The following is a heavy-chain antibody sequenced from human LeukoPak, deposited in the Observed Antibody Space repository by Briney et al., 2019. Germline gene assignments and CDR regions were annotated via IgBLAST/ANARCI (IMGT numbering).Heavy chain of an antibody. J-gene: IGHJ4*02. CDR1: GFTFSDSA. CDR3: AASGSYMPNDY. Sequence: GGSLRLSCAASGFTFSDSAMHWVRPASGKGLEWVGRIRSKTKSYATAYAASVKGRFTISRDDSKNTAYLQMNSLQTEDTAVYYCAASGSYMPNDYWGQGTLVTVSS. V-gene: IGHV3-73*01. CDR2: IRSKTKSYAT. D-gene: IGHD3-10*01.